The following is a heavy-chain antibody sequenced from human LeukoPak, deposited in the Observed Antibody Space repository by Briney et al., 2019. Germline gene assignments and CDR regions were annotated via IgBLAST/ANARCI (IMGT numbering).Heavy chain of an antibody. CDR2: ISAYNGNT. CDR3: ARVVVQQLNNWFDP. CDR1: GYTFTSYG. D-gene: IGHD6-13*01. J-gene: IGHJ5*02. V-gene: IGHV1-18*01. Sequence: ASVKVSCKASGYTFTSYGISWVRRAPGQGLEWMGWISAYNGNTHYAQKLQGRVTMTTDTSTSTVYMELRSLRSDDTAVYYCARVVVQQLNNWFDPWGQGTLVTVSS.